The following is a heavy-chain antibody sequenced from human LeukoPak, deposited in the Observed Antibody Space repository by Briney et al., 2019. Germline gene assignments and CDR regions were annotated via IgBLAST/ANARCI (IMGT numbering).Heavy chain of an antibody. V-gene: IGHV1-2*02. Sequence: ASVMASCKASGYTFTGYYMHWVRQAPGQGVEWMGWINPNSGGTNYAQKFQGRVTMTRDTSISTAYMELSRLRSDDTAVYYCASGERIAAAGINYWGQGTLVTVSS. CDR2: INPNSGGT. D-gene: IGHD6-13*01. CDR3: ASGERIAAAGINY. J-gene: IGHJ4*02. CDR1: GYTFTGYY.